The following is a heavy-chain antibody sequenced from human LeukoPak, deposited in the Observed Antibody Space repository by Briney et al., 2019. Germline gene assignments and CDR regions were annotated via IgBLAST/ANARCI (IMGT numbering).Heavy chain of an antibody. J-gene: IGHJ4*02. Sequence: PSETLSLTCAVYGGSFSGYYWSWIRQPPGKGLERIGEINHSGSTYYNPSLKSRVTISVDTSKNQFSLKLSSVTAADTAVYYCASVQVASGSYPLDYWGQGTLVTVSS. V-gene: IGHV4-34*01. CDR2: INHSGST. CDR3: ASVQVASGSYPLDY. D-gene: IGHD3-10*01. CDR1: GGSFSGYY.